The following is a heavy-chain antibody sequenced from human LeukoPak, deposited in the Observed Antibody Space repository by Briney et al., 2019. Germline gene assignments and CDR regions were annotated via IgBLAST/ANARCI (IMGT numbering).Heavy chain of an antibody. D-gene: IGHD6-19*01. J-gene: IGHJ4*02. CDR1: GFAFSSQA. Sequence: GGSLRLSCAASGFAFSSQAMGWVRQAPGKGLDWVSVISDSGDTTYYADSVKARFTISRDNSKNTLYLQMNSLRAEDTAIYYCAKDARRSDGWYFFDHWGQGALVTVSS. CDR2: ISDSGDTT. V-gene: IGHV3-23*01. CDR3: AKDARRSDGWYFFDH.